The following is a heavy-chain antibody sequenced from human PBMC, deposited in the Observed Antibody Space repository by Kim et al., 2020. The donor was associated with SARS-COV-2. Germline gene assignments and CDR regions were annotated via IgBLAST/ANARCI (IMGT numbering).Heavy chain of an antibody. V-gene: IGHV4-59*01. CDR1: GDSISYYY. CDR2: IYYSGST. D-gene: IGHD6-13*01. J-gene: IGHJ4*03. Sequence: SETLSLTCTVSGDSISYYYCSWIRQPPGKGLEWIGYIYYSGSTNYNPSLKSRVTISVDTSKNQFSLELTSVTAADTAVYYCARSEGRSIWPQFDHWCKG. CDR3: ARSEGRSIWPQFDH.